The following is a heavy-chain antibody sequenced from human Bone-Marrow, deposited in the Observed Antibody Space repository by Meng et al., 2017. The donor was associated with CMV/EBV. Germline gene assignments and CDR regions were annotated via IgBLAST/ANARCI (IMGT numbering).Heavy chain of an antibody. CDR1: GYTITTYG. J-gene: IGHJ4*02. CDR2: ISSHSGDT. D-gene: IGHD2-21*01. Sequence: ASVKVSCKASGYTITTYGLSWVRQAPGQGLEWMGWISSHSGDTNYAPKVQGRVTMTTDTSTNTAYMELRSLRSDDTAIYYCVREYCGGDCSFANFYFDNWGQGTLVPVSS. CDR3: VREYCGGDCSFANFYFDN. V-gene: IGHV1-18*01.